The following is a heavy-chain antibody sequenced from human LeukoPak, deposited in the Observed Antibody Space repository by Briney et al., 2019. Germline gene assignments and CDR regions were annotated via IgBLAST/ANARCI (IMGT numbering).Heavy chain of an antibody. CDR1: GGSISSYY. Sequence: SETLSLTCTVSGGSISSYYWSWIRQPPGKGLEWIGEINHSGSTNYNPSLKSRVTISVDTSKNQFSLKLSSVTAADTAVYYCARDLGYYYDSSGYFDYWGQGTLVTVSS. D-gene: IGHD3-22*01. V-gene: IGHV4-34*01. CDR3: ARDLGYYYDSSGYFDY. J-gene: IGHJ4*02. CDR2: INHSGST.